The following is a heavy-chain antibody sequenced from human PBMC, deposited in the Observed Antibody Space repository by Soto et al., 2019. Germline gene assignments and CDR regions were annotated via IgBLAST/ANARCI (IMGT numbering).Heavy chain of an antibody. V-gene: IGHV3-21*01. Sequence: GGSLRLSCAASGFTFSSYSMNWVRQAPGKGLEWVSSISSSSSYIYYADSVKGRFTISRDNAKNSLYLQMNSLRAEDTAVYYCARTNSVRGWFDPWGQGTMVTVSS. D-gene: IGHD3-10*01. CDR2: ISSSSSYI. CDR1: GFTFSSYS. CDR3: ARTNSVRGWFDP. J-gene: IGHJ5*02.